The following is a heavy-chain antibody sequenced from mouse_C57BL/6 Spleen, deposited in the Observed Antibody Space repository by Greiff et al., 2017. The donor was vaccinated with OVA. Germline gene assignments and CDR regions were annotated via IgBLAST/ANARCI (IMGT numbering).Heavy chain of an antibody. D-gene: IGHD1-1*01. V-gene: IGHV1-82*01. J-gene: IGHJ3*01. CDR2: IYPGDGDT. CDR1: GYAFSSSW. CDR3: ARSDYYGSSPWFAY. Sequence: VKLQQSGPELVKPGASVKISCKASGYAFSSSWMNWVKQRPGKGLEWIGRIYPGDGDTNYNGKFKGKATLTADKSSSTAYMQLSSLTSEDSAVYFCARSDYYGSSPWFAYWGQGTLVTVSA.